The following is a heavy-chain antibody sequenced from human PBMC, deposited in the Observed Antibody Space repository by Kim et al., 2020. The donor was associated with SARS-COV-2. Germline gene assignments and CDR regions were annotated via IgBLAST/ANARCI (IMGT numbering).Heavy chain of an antibody. CDR1: GFTFSSYA. CDR2: IYGGGSTT. V-gene: IGHV3-23*03. Sequence: GGSLRLSCAASGFTFSSYAMSWVRQAPGKGLEWVSVIYGGGSTTYYADSVKGRFTISRDNSRNTLYLQKNSLRAEDTAVYYCAKELYGSSWSRDYWGQGTLVTVSS. D-gene: IGHD6-13*01. J-gene: IGHJ4*02. CDR3: AKELYGSSWSRDY.